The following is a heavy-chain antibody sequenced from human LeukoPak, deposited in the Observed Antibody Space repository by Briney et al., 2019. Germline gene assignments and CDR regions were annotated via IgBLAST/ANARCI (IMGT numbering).Heavy chain of an antibody. CDR2: IYYSGST. Sequence: PSETLSLTCTVSGGSISSYYWSWIRQPPGKGLEWIGYIYYSGSTNYNPSLKSRVTISVDTSKNQFSLKLSSVTAADTAVYYCARGDFRYWGQGTLVTVSS. V-gene: IGHV4-59*01. CDR3: ARGDFRY. J-gene: IGHJ4*02. CDR1: GGSISSYY.